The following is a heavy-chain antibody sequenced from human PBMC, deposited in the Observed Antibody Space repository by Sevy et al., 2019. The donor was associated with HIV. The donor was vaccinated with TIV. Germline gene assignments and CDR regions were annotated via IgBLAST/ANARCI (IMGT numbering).Heavy chain of an antibody. CDR2: ISSRSTTV. V-gene: IGHV3-11*01. Sequence: GGSLRLSCAASGFSFSDSYMSWVRQSPGKGLEWVSYISSRSTTVYYANPVKGRFTISRDNAKNLLYLQMNNLRAEDTAMYYCACDFFVVYGSGIYSKFGMDIWGQGTTVTVSS. J-gene: IGHJ6*02. CDR1: GFSFSDSY. D-gene: IGHD3-10*01. CDR3: ACDFFVVYGSGIYSKFGMDI.